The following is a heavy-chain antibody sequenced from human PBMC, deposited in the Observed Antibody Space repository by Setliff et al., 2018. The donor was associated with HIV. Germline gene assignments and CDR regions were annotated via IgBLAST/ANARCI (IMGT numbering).Heavy chain of an antibody. Sequence: SETLSLTCAVSGGSISSNWWSWVRQSPGKGLEWIGEIYHSGSTHYNPSLQSRVTISVDKSKSQFSLKLNSATAADTAVYYCGGNGYYSIDYWGQGTLVTVSS. CDR2: IYHSGST. V-gene: IGHV4-4*02. CDR3: GGNGYYSIDY. J-gene: IGHJ4*02. D-gene: IGHD3-22*01. CDR1: GGSISSNW.